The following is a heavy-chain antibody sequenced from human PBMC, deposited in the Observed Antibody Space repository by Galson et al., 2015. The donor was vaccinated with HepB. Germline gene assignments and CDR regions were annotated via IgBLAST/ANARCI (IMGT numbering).Heavy chain of an antibody. CDR2: TYYRSKWYN. Sequence: AISGDSVSSNSAAWDWIRQSPSRGLEWLGRTYYRSKWYNDYAVSVKSRITINPDTSKNQFSLQLNSVTPEDTAVYYCARWGSSSWYESYYGMDVWGQGTTVTVSS. J-gene: IGHJ6*02. D-gene: IGHD6-13*01. V-gene: IGHV6-1*01. CDR1: GDSVSSNSAA. CDR3: ARWGSSSWYESYYGMDV.